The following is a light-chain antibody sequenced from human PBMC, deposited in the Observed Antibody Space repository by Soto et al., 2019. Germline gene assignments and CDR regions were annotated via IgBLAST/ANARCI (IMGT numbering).Light chain of an antibody. CDR3: QSYDSSLGDWV. CDR2: VNN. V-gene: IGLV1-40*01. J-gene: IGLJ3*02. CDR1: SSNIGAGYD. Sequence: QSALTQPPSVSGAPGQRVTISCTGSSSNIGAGYDVHWYQQLPGTAPKLLIYVNNNRPSGVPGRFSGSKSGTSASLAITGLQAEDEADYYCQSYDSSLGDWVFGGGTKLTVL.